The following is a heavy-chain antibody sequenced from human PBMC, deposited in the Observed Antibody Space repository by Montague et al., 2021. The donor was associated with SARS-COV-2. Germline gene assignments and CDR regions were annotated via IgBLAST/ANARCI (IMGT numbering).Heavy chain of an antibody. CDR3: YSGYDFGY. Sequence: SLRLSCAASGFSIRNYAMSWVRQAPGRGLEWVSSISSTSTSIYYADSVKGRFTISRDNAKNSLYLQMNSLRAEDTAVYYCYSGYDFGYWGQGTLVTVSS. V-gene: IGHV3-21*01. CDR1: GFSIRNYA. D-gene: IGHD5-12*01. J-gene: IGHJ4*02. CDR2: ISSTSTSI.